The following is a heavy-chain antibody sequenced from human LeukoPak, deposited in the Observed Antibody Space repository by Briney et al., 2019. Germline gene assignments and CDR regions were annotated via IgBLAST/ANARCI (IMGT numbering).Heavy chain of an antibody. CDR3: ARDGAGSGWYPLDY. V-gene: IGHV4-30-4*08. Sequence: SETLSLTCTVSGGSISSGDYYWSWIRQPPGKGLEWIGYIYYSGSTYCNPSLKSRVTISVDTSKNQFSLKLSSVTAADTAVYYCARDGAGSGWYPLDYWGQGTLVTVSS. D-gene: IGHD6-19*01. CDR2: IYYSGST. CDR1: GGSISSGDYY. J-gene: IGHJ4*02.